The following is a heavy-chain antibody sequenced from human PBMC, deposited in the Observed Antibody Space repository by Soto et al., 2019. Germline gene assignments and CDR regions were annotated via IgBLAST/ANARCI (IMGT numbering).Heavy chain of an antibody. V-gene: IGHV4-59*01. D-gene: IGHD1-7*01. CDR3: ARDVNRWELRGFFDP. CDR2: IYYTGNT. Sequence: SETLSLTCSVSGGSIVDYYWSWIRQPPGKGLERIGFIYYTGNTRYNPSLGSRVTISLDTSKNQFSLKLTSATAADTAFYYCARDVNRWELRGFFDPWGRGALVTVS. J-gene: IGHJ5*02. CDR1: GGSIVDYY.